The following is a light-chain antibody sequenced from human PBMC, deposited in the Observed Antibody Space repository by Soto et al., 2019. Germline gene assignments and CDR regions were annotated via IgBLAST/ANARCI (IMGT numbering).Light chain of an antibody. Sequence: QSVLTQPPSVSGAPGQRLTISCTGSSSNIGAGYDVHWYQQFPGTAPKLLIFSDINRPSGVPARFSASKSGSSASLAISGLQAEDEADYYCQSYDSTLSARYVFGTGTKVTVL. CDR1: SSNIGAGYD. CDR3: QSYDSTLSARYV. J-gene: IGLJ1*01. CDR2: SDI. V-gene: IGLV1-40*01.